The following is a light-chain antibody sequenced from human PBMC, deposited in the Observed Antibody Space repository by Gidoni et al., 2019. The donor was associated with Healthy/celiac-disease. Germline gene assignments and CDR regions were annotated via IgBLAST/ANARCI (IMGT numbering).Light chain of an antibody. CDR3: QQRSNWHPS. CDR1: QSVSSY. CDR2: DAA. J-gene: IGKJ1*01. Sequence: EIVLTQSPATLSLSPGERATLSCRASQSVSSYLAWYQQKPGQAPRLLIYDAANSATGITARFSGSGSGTDFTLAISSLEPEDFAVYYCQQRSNWHPSFGQGTKVEIK. V-gene: IGKV3-11*01.